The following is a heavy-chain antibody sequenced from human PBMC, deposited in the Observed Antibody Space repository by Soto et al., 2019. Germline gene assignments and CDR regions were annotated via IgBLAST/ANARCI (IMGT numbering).Heavy chain of an antibody. CDR1: GFTFSSYG. D-gene: IGHD7-27*01. CDR3: AKDLLGLGRAYGMDV. Sequence: QVQLVESGGGVVQPGRSLRLSCAASGFTFSSYGMHWVRQAPGKGLEWVAVISYDGSNKYYADSVKGRFTISRDNSKNTLYLQMTSRRAEDTAVYYCAKDLLGLGRAYGMDVWGQGTTVTVSS. J-gene: IGHJ6*02. CDR2: ISYDGSNK. V-gene: IGHV3-30*18.